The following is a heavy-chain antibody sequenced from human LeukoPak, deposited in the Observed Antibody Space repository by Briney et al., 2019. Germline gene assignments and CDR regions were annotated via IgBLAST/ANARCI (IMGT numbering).Heavy chain of an antibody. J-gene: IGHJ4*02. V-gene: IGHV1-2*02. CDR1: GYTFTVYY. CDR2: INPNTGET. Sequence: GASVKVSCKASGYTFTVYYIHWVRQAPGQGLEWMGWINPNTGETNYVQKFQGRVTMTRDTSISTTYMELSRLTSDDTAVYYCAREWLLRYSQGGFDYWGQGALVTVSS. D-gene: IGHD3-9*01. CDR3: AREWLLRYSQGGFDY.